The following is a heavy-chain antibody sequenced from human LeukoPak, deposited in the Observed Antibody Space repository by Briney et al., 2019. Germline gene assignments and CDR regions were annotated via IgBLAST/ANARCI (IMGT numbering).Heavy chain of an antibody. CDR2: ICGYNGNT. V-gene: IGHV1-18*01. CDR1: GYTFTSYV. J-gene: IGHJ3*02. CDR3: ARDRSRVFWSGDSRDAFDI. Sequence: GASVKISSKASGYTFTSYVISWVRQAPGQGLEWRGWICGYNGNTNSAQKLQGRVSMTTDTSTSTDYMELRSLRSDDRSVYYCARDRSRVFWSGDSRDAFDIWGQGALVTVSS. D-gene: IGHD3-3*01.